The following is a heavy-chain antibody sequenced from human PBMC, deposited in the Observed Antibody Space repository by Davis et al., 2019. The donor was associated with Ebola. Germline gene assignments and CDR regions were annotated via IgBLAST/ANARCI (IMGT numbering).Heavy chain of an antibody. D-gene: IGHD3-3*01. Sequence: GESLKISCAASGFTFSLTDMNWFRQAPGRGPEWVANINGAAWSTSYSDSVKGRFTISRDNSKDTLYLQMNSLRAEDTATYYCARFCHYTDCSYFDYWGQGTMVAVSS. V-gene: IGHV3-23*01. J-gene: IGHJ4*02. CDR1: GFTFSLTD. CDR3: ARFCHYTDCSYFDY. CDR2: INGAAWST.